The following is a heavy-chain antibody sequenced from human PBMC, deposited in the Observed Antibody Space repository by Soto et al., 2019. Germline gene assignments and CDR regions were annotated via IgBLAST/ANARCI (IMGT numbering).Heavy chain of an antibody. CDR3: ARVSVVVPAAILPYYYYGMDV. CDR1: GGTISSYA. V-gene: IGHV1-69*01. D-gene: IGHD2-2*02. J-gene: IGHJ6*02. CDR2: IIPIFGTA. Sequence: QVQLVQSGAEVKKPGSSVKVSCKASGGTISSYAISWVRQAPGQGLEWMGGIIPIFGTANYAQKFQGRVTITADESTSTAYMELSSLRSEDTAVYYCARVSVVVPAAILPYYYYGMDVWGQGTTVTVSS.